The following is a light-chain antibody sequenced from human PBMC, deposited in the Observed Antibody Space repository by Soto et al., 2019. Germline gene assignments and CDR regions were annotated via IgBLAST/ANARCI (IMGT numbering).Light chain of an antibody. J-gene: IGLJ1*01. Sequence: QSVRTQPASVSGPPGHSITISCTGTSSDIGGYKYVSWYQHHPGKAPKLIIYEVSNRPSGVSNRFSGSKSGNTASLTICGLQADDEADYYCSSYTSSDTYVFGTGTKVTVL. CDR3: SSYTSSDTYV. CDR1: SSDIGGYKY. V-gene: IGLV2-14*01. CDR2: EVS.